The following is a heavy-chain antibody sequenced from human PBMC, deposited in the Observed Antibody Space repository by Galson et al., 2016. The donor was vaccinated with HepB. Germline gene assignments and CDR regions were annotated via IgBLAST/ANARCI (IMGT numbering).Heavy chain of an antibody. Sequence: SLRLSCAASGFTLSGSWMDWVRQAPGKGLEWVAHIRADGSATNYVASVKGRFTISRDNAKNSLYLQMNSLRTEDTAVYYCVREVWQFDRWGRGTLVTVSS. CDR1: GFTLSGSW. CDR3: VREVWQFDR. CDR2: IRADGSAT. J-gene: IGHJ2*01. V-gene: IGHV3-7*03.